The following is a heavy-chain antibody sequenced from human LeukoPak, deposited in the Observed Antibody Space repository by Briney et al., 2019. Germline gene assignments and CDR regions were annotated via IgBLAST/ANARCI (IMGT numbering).Heavy chain of an antibody. D-gene: IGHD3-22*01. V-gene: IGHV4-31*03. CDR2: IYYSGST. CDR3: TKYQVLYYDRSAFDL. J-gene: IGHJ5*02. Sequence: SQTLSLTCTVSGGSIASGGSYWTWIRQHPGKGLEWIGYIYYSGSTYYNPSLESRVTISLDTSKNQFSLRLTSVTAADTAVYYCTKYQVLYYDRSAFDLWGQGTLVTVSS. CDR1: GGSIASGGSY.